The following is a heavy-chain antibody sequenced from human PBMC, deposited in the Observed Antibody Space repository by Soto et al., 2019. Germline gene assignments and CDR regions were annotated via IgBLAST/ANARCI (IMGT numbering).Heavy chain of an antibody. CDR2: ISGSGGST. CDR3: AKDLRNYYDSPGSDRS. V-gene: IGHV3-23*01. CDR1: GFTFSSYA. Sequence: EVQLLESGGGLVQPGGSLRLSCAASGFTFSSYAMSWVRQAPGKGLEWVSAISGSGGSTYYADSVKGRFTISRDNSKNTLYLQMNSLRAEDTAAYYCAKDLRNYYDSPGSDRSWGQGTLVTVSS. D-gene: IGHD3-22*01. J-gene: IGHJ4*02.